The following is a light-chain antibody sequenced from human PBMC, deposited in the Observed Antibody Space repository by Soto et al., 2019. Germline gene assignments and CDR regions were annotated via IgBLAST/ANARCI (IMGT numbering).Light chain of an antibody. CDR3: SSYSSSSTLV. V-gene: IGLV2-14*01. CDR1: SSDVGGYKY. J-gene: IGLJ1*01. Sequence: QSVLTQPASVSGSPGQSITIACTGTSSDVGGYKYVSWSQQHPGKAPKLMIYEVSNRPSGVSNRSSGSKSGNTASLTISGLQAEDEADYYCSSYSSSSTLVFGTGTKVTVL. CDR2: EVS.